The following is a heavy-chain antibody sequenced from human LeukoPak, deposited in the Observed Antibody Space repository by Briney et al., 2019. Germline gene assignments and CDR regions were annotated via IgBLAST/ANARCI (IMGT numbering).Heavy chain of an antibody. CDR3: ARGYSYGDLDC. D-gene: IGHD5-18*01. CDR1: GFTFSSYG. V-gene: IGHV3-30*03. Sequence: GGSLRLSCAASGFTFSSYGMHWVRQAPGKGLEWVAVITYDGSNKYYADSVKGRFTISRDNSKNTLYLQMNSLRAEDTAVYYCARGYSYGDLDCWGQGTLVTVSS. J-gene: IGHJ4*02. CDR2: ITYDGSNK.